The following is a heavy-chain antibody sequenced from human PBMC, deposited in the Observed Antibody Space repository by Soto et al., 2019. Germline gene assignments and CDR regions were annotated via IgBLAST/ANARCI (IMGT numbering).Heavy chain of an antibody. J-gene: IGHJ6*02. CDR2: IGRRSDI. Sequence: PXVSLRLYCEASGFSFSTYSKHWVRQAPGKGLEWVSSIGRRSDIYYADSVKGRFTISRDNAKNSVSLQMDSLRDEDTAVYYCAREETAWPLAYGLDVWGQGTTVTV. CDR1: GFSFSTYS. V-gene: IGHV3-21*01. D-gene: IGHD2-21*02. CDR3: AREETAWPLAYGLDV.